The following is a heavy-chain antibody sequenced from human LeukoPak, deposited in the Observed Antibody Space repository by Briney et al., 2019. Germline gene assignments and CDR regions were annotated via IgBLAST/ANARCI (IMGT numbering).Heavy chain of an antibody. Sequence: GGSLRLSCAASGFTFSSYSMNWVRQAPGKGLEWVSSISSSSSYIYYADSVKGRFTISRDNAKNSLYLQMNSLRAEDTAVYYCARNGGNYGWFDPWGQGTLVTVSS. CDR2: ISSSSSYI. CDR1: GFTFSSYS. V-gene: IGHV3-21*01. J-gene: IGHJ5*02. CDR3: ARNGGNYGWFDP. D-gene: IGHD4-23*01.